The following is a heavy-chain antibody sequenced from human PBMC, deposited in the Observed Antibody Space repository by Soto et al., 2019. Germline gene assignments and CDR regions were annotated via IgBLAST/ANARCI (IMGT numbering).Heavy chain of an antibody. CDR1: GFTFSSYG. V-gene: IGHV3-30*18. D-gene: IGHD3-22*01. CDR3: AKPKSSGYLLGY. CDR2: ISYDGSNK. J-gene: IGHJ4*02. Sequence: GGSLRLSCAASGFTFSSYGMHWVRQAPGKGLEWVAVISYDGSNKYYADSVKGRFTISRDNSKNTLYLRMNSLRAEDTAVYYCAKPKSSGYLLGYWGQGTLVTVSS.